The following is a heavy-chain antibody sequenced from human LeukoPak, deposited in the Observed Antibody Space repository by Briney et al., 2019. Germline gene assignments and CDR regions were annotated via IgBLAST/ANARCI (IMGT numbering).Heavy chain of an antibody. CDR2: IKGNERST. J-gene: IGHJ4*02. V-gene: IGHV3-74*01. CDR1: GFTFSSYW. CDR3: VRGQLWSYYHDY. D-gene: IGHD5-18*01. Sequence: GGSLRLSCAASGFTFSSYWLHWVRQAPGKGLVWVSRIKGNERSTNYADSVKGRFTISRDNAKNTVYLEMNSLRAEDTAVYYCVRGQLWSYYHDYWGQGTLVTVSS.